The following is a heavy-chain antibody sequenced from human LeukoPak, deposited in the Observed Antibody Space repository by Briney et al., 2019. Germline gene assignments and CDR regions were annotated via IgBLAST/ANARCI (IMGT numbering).Heavy chain of an antibody. D-gene: IGHD5-12*01. CDR2: ISGSGGST. V-gene: IGHV3-23*01. CDR1: GFTFSSYA. J-gene: IGHJ4*02. CDR3: AKDKRGWLQLALYDY. Sequence: PGGSLRLSCAASGFTFSSYAMSWVRQAPGKGLEWVSAISGSGGSTYYADSVKGRFTISRDNSKNTLYLQTNSLRAEDTAVYYCAKDKRGWLQLALYDYWGQGTLVTVSS.